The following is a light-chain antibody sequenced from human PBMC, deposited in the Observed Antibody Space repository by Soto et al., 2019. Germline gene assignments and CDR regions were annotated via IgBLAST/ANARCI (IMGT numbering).Light chain of an antibody. Sequence: QTAVTQPPSVSGAPGQRVTISCTGSSSNIGTGHDVHWYQQLPGTAPKLLIYANSHRPSGVPDRFSGSKSGTSASLAITGLQAEDEADYYCQSYDTTVSGFVVFGGGTKLTVL. CDR2: ANS. CDR3: QSYDTTVSGFVV. V-gene: IGLV1-40*01. J-gene: IGLJ2*01. CDR1: SSNIGTGHD.